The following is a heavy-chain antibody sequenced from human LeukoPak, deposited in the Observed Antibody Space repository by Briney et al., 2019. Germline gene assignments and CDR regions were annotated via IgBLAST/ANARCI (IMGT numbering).Heavy chain of an antibody. J-gene: IGHJ4*02. CDR3: ARLVPERFFQLNPEGYYDY. D-gene: IGHD3-3*01. V-gene: IGHV4-34*01. Sequence: PSETLSLTCAISDEPFSGYYWGWIRQPPGKGLELIGEINRNGNTDYNPSPKSRVSMSIDTSKNQFSLKLISVTAADTAVYYCARLVPERFFQLNPEGYYDYWGQGTLVTVSS. CDR2: INRNGNT. CDR1: DEPFSGYY.